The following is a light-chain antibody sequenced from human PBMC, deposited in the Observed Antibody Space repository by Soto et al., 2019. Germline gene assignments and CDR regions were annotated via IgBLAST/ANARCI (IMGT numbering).Light chain of an antibody. J-gene: IGLJ2*01. CDR2: RAD. CDR3: ATGEDTVNGLV. Sequence: QSVLTQSPSASGTPGQRVTISCSGSSANIGSNYVYWYQQFPGTAPRLLIYRADQRPSGVPDRFSGSKSGTSASLAISGLRSEDEAGYYGATGEDTVNGLVFGGGTKVTVL. CDR1: SANIGSNY. V-gene: IGLV1-47*01.